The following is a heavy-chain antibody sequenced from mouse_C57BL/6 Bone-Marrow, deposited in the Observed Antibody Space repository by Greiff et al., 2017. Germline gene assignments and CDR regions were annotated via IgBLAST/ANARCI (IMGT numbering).Heavy chain of an antibody. D-gene: IGHD1-1*01. CDR2: IDPANGNT. CDR1: GFNIKNTY. CDR3: ARRYYGSTLYWYFDV. V-gene: IGHV14-3*01. Sequence: VQLKESVAELVRPGASVKLSCTASGFNIKNTYMHWVKQRPEQGLEWIGRIDPANGNTKYAPQFQGKATITADTSSNTAYLQLSSLTTEDTAIYYCARRYYGSTLYWYFDVGGTGTTVTGSS. J-gene: IGHJ1*03.